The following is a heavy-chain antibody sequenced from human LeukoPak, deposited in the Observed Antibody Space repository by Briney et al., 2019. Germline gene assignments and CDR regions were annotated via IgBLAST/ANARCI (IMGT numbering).Heavy chain of an antibody. J-gene: IGHJ6*03. CDR2: INPNSGGT. CDR1: GYTFTGYY. D-gene: IGHD1-1*01. V-gene: IGHV1-2*02. CDR3: ARLTGSYYYYYMDV. Sequence: ASVKVSCKASGYTFTGYYMHLVRQAPGQGLEWMGWINPNSGGTNYAQKFQGRVTMTRDTSISTAYMELSRLRSDDTAVYYCARLTGSYYYYYMDVWGKGTTVTVSS.